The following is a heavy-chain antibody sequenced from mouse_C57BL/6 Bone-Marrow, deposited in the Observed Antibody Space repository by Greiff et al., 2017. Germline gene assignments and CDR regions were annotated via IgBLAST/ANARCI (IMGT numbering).Heavy chain of an antibody. CDR3: ARNGLFFAY. CDR1: GFSLTSYA. D-gene: IGHD1-1*01. Sequence: VKLMESGPGLVAPSQSLSITCTVSGFSLTSYAISWVRQPPGKGLEWLGVIWTGGGTTYNSALKSRLSISKDNSNSQVFLKKNSLQTDDTARYYCARNGLFFAYWGQGTLVTVSA. J-gene: IGHJ3*01. V-gene: IGHV2-9-1*01. CDR2: IWTGGGT.